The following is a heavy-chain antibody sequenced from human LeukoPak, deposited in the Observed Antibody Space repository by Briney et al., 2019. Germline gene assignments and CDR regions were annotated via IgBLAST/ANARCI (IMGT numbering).Heavy chain of an antibody. CDR2: IKEDGSEK. D-gene: IGHD1-26*01. J-gene: IGHJ4*02. CDR1: GFTFRNYW. CDR3: ARGGPTVGTDY. Sequence: PGGSLRLSCAGSGFTFRNYWMNWFRKAPGKGLEWVANIKEDGSEKYYVDSVKGRFTVSRDNAKNSLYLQINSLRADDTAVYYCARGGPTVGTDYWGQGTLVTVSS. V-gene: IGHV3-7*01.